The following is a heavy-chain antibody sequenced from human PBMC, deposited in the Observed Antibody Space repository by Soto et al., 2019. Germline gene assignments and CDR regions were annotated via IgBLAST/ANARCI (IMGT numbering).Heavy chain of an antibody. D-gene: IGHD3-10*01. CDR3: TRANYGSGSNYYYGLDV. Sequence: QVQLVESGGGVVQPGRSLRLSCAASGFSFSRYGMQWVRQAPGKGLEWVAVIWFDGSNKYYADSVKGRFTISRDNPKNTLYLQMNSLRAEDTAVYYCTRANYGSGSNYYYGLDVWGQGTTVTVTS. J-gene: IGHJ6*02. V-gene: IGHV3-33*01. CDR2: IWFDGSNK. CDR1: GFSFSRYG.